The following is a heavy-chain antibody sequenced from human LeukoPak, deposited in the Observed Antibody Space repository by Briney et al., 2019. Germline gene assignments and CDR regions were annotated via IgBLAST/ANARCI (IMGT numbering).Heavy chain of an antibody. CDR1: GFTFSSYA. D-gene: IGHD3-22*01. J-gene: IGHJ4*02. V-gene: IGHV3-30-3*01. Sequence: GGSLRLSCAASGFTFSSYAIHWVRQAPGKGLEWEAVISYDGSNKYYADSVKGRFTISRDNSKNTLYLQMNSLRAEDTAVYYCARPAGTYYYDSSGYTLDYWGQGTLVTVSS. CDR3: ARPAGTYYYDSSGYTLDY. CDR2: ISYDGSNK.